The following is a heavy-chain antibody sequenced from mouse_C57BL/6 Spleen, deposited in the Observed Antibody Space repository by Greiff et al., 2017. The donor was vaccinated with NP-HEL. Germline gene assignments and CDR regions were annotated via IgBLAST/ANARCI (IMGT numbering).Heavy chain of an antibody. CDR1: GYTFTSYT. CDR2: INPSSGYT. V-gene: IGHV1-4*01. D-gene: IGHD2-4*01. Sequence: QVHVKQSGAELARPGASVKMSCKASGYTFTSYTMHWVKQRPGQGLEWIGYINPSSGYTKYNQKFKDKATLTADKSSSTAYMQLSSLTSEDSAVYYCARGYYDYDGHYAMDYWGQGTSVTVSS. J-gene: IGHJ4*01. CDR3: ARGYYDYDGHYAMDY.